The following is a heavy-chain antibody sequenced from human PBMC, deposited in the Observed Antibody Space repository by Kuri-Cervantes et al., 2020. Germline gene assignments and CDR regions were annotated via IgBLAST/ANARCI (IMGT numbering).Heavy chain of an antibody. D-gene: IGHD4-23*01. Sequence: SETLSLTCAVCGGSFSGYYWSWIRQPPGRGLEWIGQINHGGSTKNNPSLKSRVTISVDTSKNQFSLKLNSVTAADTAVYYCARDADLDNTDYDGLDYWGQGTLVTVSS. CDR2: INHGGST. V-gene: IGHV4-34*01. CDR1: GGSFSGYY. CDR3: ARDADLDNTDYDGLDY. J-gene: IGHJ4*02.